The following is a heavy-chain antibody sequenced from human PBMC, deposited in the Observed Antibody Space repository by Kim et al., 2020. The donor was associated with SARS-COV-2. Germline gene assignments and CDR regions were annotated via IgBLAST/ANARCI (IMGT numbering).Heavy chain of an antibody. D-gene: IGHD2-2*01. J-gene: IGHJ4*02. CDR2: ISGSGGST. Sequence: GGSLRLSCAASGFTFSSYAMSWVRQAPGKGLEWVSAISGSGGSTYYADSVKGRFTISRDNSKNTLYLQMNSLRAEDTAVYYCAKWSYCSSTSCYGGGKDYFDYWGQGTLVTVSS. CDR1: GFTFSSYA. CDR3: AKWSYCSSTSCYGGGKDYFDY. V-gene: IGHV3-23*01.